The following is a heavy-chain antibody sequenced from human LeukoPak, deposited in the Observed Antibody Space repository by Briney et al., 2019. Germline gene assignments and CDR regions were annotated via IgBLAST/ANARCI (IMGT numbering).Heavy chain of an antibody. CDR1: GGSISSGGYY. CDR3: AREFRESPGNFDY. D-gene: IGHD3-10*01. J-gene: IGHJ4*02. V-gene: IGHV4-30-2*01. CDR2: IYHSGST. Sequence: SQTLSLTCTVSGGSISSGGYYWSWIRQPPGKGLEWIGYIYHSGSTYYNPSLKSRVTISVDRSKNQFSLKLSSVTAADTAVYYCAREFRESPGNFDYWGQGTLVTVSS.